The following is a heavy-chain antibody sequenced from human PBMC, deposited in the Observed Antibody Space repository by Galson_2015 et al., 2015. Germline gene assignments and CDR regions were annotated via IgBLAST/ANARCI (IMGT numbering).Heavy chain of an antibody. CDR2: ISWDGGIK. D-gene: IGHD2-15*01. CDR1: GFNFNDYT. J-gene: IGHJ4*02. V-gene: IGHV3-9*01. CDR3: AREKVVVSESQEKYLDS. Sequence: SLRLSCAASGFNFNDYTMHWVRQAPGKGLEWVSRISWDGGIKGFADSVRRRFSVSRDKYRNTVNLQMDNLRVEDTAIYYCAREKVVVSESQEKYLDSWGQGTQVTVSS.